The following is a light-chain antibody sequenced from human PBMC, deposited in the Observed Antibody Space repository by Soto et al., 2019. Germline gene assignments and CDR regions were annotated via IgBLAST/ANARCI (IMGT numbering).Light chain of an antibody. CDR3: QQYGSSPPLT. J-gene: IGKJ4*01. Sequence: ESVLTQSPGTLSLSPGERATLSCRASQSVSSSYLAWYQQKPGQAPRLLIYGASSRATGIPDRFSGSGSGTDFTLTISRLEPEDCAVYYCQQYGSSPPLTFGGGTEVEIK. CDR2: GAS. CDR1: QSVSSSY. V-gene: IGKV3-20*01.